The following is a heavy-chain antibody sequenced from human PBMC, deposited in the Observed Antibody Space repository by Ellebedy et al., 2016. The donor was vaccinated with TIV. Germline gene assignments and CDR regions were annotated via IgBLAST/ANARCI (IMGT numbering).Heavy chain of an antibody. CDR3: ARGCIAGGYYYYCAMDV. J-gene: IGHJ6*02. D-gene: IGHD6-13*01. CDR1: GGSISSYY. V-gene: IGHV4-4*07. CDR2: IYTSGST. Sequence: SETLSLTCTVSGGSISSYYWSWIRQPAGKGLEWIGRIYTSGSTNYNPSLKSRVTMSVDTSKNQFSLKLSSVTAADTAVYYCARGCIAGGYYYYCAMDVWGQGTTVTVSS.